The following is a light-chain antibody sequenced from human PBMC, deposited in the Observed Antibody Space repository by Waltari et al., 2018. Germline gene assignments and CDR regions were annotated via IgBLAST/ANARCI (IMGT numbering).Light chain of an antibody. CDR3: GSWDSSLRAWV. J-gene: IGLJ3*02. CDR2: DNN. CDR1: NFHIGSNH. Sequence: QSVFTQPPSVSAAPGQKVSISCSGSNFHIGSNHLSRYQHLPGTDPKLLIYDNNERPSGIPDRFSGSKSGTSGTLGITGLQTGDEGDYYCGSWDSSLRAWVFGGGTKLTVL. V-gene: IGLV1-51*01.